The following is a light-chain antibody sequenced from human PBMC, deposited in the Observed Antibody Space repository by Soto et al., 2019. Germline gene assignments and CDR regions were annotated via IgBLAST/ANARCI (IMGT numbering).Light chain of an antibody. CDR2: NNN. CDR1: SSNIGINT. J-gene: IGLJ3*02. V-gene: IGLV1-44*01. CDR3: ATWDDSLNGWV. Sequence: QSVVTQPPSASGTPGQRVSISCSGSSSNIGINTVSWYQQLPGTAPKLLMFNNNQRPSGVPARFSGSKSGTSASLAISGLQSEDEADYYCATWDDSLNGWVFGGGTKVTVL.